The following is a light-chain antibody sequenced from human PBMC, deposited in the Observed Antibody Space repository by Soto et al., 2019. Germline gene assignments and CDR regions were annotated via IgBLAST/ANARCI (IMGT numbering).Light chain of an antibody. CDR2: EVT. J-gene: IGLJ2*01. V-gene: IGLV2-8*01. CDR3: KSYSGSNKFAI. CDR1: SSDVGGYNY. Sequence: QSALTQPPSASGSPGQSVTISCTGTSSDVGGYNYVSWYQQHPGKAPKLMIYEVTKRPSGVPDRFSGSKSGNTASLTVSGLQAEDEADYYCKSYSGSNKFAIFGGGTKVTVL.